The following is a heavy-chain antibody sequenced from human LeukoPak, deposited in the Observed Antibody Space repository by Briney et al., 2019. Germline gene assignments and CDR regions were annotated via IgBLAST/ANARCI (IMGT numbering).Heavy chain of an antibody. J-gene: IGHJ6*03. CDR1: GGSISSYY. V-gene: IGHV4-59*01. Sequence: SETLSLTCTVSGGSISSYYWSWIRQPPGKGLEWIGYIYYSGSTNYNPSLKSRVTISVDTSKNQFSLKLSSVTAADTAVYYCARSRGVCSGGSCYDYYYYYMDVWGKGTTVTVSS. CDR2: IYYSGST. D-gene: IGHD2-15*01. CDR3: ARSRGVCSGGSCYDYYYYYMDV.